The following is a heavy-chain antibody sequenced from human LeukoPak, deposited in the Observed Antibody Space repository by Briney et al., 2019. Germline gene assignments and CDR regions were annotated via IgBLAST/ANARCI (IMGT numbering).Heavy chain of an antibody. J-gene: IGHJ4*02. V-gene: IGHV4-59*01. D-gene: IGHD3-16*02. Sequence: SETLSLTCTVSGGSISSYYWSWIRQPPGKGLEWIGYIYYSGSTNYNPSLKSRVTISVDTSKNQFSLKLSSVTAADTAVYYCARGSYDYVWGSYRSQFDYWGQGTLVTVSS. CDR1: GGSISSYY. CDR2: IYYSGST. CDR3: ARGSYDYVWGSYRSQFDY.